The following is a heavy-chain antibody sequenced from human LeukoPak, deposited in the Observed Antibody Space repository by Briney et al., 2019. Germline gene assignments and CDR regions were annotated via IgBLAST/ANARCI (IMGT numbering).Heavy chain of an antibody. J-gene: IGHJ4*02. D-gene: IGHD5-12*01. CDR3: AREWSGYSGYDLDY. Sequence: GASVKVSCKASGYTFTSYGISWVRQAPGQGLEWTGWINAYNGNTNYAQNLQGRVTMTTDTSATTAYMELRSLRSDDTAVYYCAREWSGYSGYDLDYWGQGTLVTVSS. CDR1: GYTFTSYG. V-gene: IGHV1-18*01. CDR2: INAYNGNT.